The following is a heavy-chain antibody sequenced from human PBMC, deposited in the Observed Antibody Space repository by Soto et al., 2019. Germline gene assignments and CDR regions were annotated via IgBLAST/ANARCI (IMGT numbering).Heavy chain of an antibody. CDR3: ATGRPMITIFGVVIRPGMDV. Sequence: ASVKVSCKVSGYTLTELSMHWVRQAPGKGLEWMGGFDPEDGETIYAQKFQGRVTMTEDTSTDTAYMELSSLRSEDTAVYYCATGRPMITIFGVVIRPGMDVWGQGTTVTSP. CDR2: FDPEDGET. CDR1: GYTLTELS. D-gene: IGHD3-3*01. J-gene: IGHJ6*02. V-gene: IGHV1-24*01.